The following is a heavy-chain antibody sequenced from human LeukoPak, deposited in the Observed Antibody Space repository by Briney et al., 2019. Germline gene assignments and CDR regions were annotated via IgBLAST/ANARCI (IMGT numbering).Heavy chain of an antibody. CDR2: ISAYNGNT. J-gene: IGHJ4*02. Sequence: ASVKVSCKASGYTFTSYGISWVRQAPGQGLEWMGWISAYNGNTNYAQKFQGRVTITADKSTSTAYMELSSLRSEDTAVYYCAVAVAATFDYWGQGTLVTVSS. CDR3: AVAVAATFDY. D-gene: IGHD6-19*01. CDR1: GYTFTSYG. V-gene: IGHV1-18*01.